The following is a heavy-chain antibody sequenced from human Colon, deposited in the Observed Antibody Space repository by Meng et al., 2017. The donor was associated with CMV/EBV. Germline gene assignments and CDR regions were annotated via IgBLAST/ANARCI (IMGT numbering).Heavy chain of an antibody. Sequence: GGSLRLSCAASGLTFGSYALHWVRQAPGKGLEWVALISSDGSLKYYTDSVKGRFTISRDNSKNTLYLQMNSLRAEDTAVYYCAKVAGDPYYYYGMDVWGQGTTVTVSS. CDR1: GLTFGSYA. D-gene: IGHD2-15*01. J-gene: IGHJ6*02. V-gene: IGHV3-30-3*01. CDR3: AKVAGDPYYYYGMDV. CDR2: ISSDGSLK.